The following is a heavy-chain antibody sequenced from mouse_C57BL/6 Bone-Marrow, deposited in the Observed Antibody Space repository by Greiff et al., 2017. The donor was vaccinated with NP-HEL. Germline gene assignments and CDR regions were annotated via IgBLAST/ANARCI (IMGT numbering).Heavy chain of an antibody. V-gene: IGHV1-82*01. Sequence: QVQLQQSGPELVKPGASVKISCMASGYAFSSSWMNWVKQRPGKGLEWIGRIYPGDGDTNYNGKFKGKATLTADKSSSTAYMQLSSLTSEDSAVYFCARYYYGNYDAMDYWGQGTSVTVSS. CDR1: GYAFSSSW. CDR3: ARYYYGNYDAMDY. CDR2: IYPGDGDT. J-gene: IGHJ4*01. D-gene: IGHD2-1*01.